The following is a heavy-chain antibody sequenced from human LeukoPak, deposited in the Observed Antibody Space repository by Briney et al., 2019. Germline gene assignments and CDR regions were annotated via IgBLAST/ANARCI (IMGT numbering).Heavy chain of an antibody. CDR1: GGSFGGYY. J-gene: IGHJ5*02. Sequence: PSESLSLTCAVYGGSFGGYYWRWIRQPPGKGLEWIGEINHSGSTNYNPSLKSRVTISVDTSKNQSSLKLSSVTAADTAVYNCARGVLLWSGQRGRERSWFYPWGQGTLVTVSS. CDR3: ARGVLLWSGQRGRERSWFYP. D-gene: IGHD3-10*01. CDR2: INHSGST. V-gene: IGHV4-34*01.